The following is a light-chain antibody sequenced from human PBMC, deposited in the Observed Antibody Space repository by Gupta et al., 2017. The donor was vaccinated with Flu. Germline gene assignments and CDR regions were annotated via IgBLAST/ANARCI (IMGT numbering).Light chain of an antibody. J-gene: IGKJ5*01. V-gene: IGKV3-11*01. Sequence: APPSLSPGARDTLSCRASPSVSSYIDWSQHKPGQAPRLLIYDESNRATGIPVRFSGSGSGTDFTLTISILEPEAFEVYFCQRRSNWHPVSFGQGTQLEIK. CDR2: DES. CDR1: PSVSSY. CDR3: QRRSNWHPVS.